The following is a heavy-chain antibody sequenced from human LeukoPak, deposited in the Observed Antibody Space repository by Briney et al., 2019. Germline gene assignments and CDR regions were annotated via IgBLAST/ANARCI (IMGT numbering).Heavy chain of an antibody. Sequence: GRSLRLSCAASGFTFSSYIMNWVRQAPGKGLEWVSSISTSSRYIYYADSLKGRFTISRDNAKNSLYLQMNSLRAEDTAVYYCARVGGLRFLEWLFCDYWGQGTLVTVSS. CDR3: ARVGGLRFLEWLFCDY. CDR2: ISTSSRYI. D-gene: IGHD3-3*01. CDR1: GFTFSSYI. J-gene: IGHJ4*02. V-gene: IGHV3-21*01.